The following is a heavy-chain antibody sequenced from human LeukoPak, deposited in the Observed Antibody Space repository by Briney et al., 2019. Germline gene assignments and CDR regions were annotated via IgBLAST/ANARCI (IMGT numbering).Heavy chain of an antibody. V-gene: IGHV3-23*01. D-gene: IGHD3-22*01. CDR1: GFAFSSYA. J-gene: IGHJ4*02. Sequence: GGSLRLSCAASGFAFSSYAMSWVRRAPGKGLEWVSGISTSGGSSSYADSVKGRFTISRDNPRNTLYMQMSSLRAEDTALYYCAIMHPYYDGSGYWVQWGQGTLVTVSS. CDR2: ISTSGGSS. CDR3: AIMHPYYDGSGYWVQ.